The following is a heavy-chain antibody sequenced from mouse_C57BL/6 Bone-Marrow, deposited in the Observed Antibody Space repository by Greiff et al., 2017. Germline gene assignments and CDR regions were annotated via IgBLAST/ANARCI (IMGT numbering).Heavy chain of an antibody. D-gene: IGHD2-1*01. CDR2: IYPRSGNT. J-gene: IGHJ1*03. Sequence: VQRVESGAELARPGASVKLSCKASGYTFTSYGISWVKQRTGQGLEWIGEIYPRSGNTYYNEKFKGKATLTADKSSSTAYMELRSLTSEDSAVYFCARPSTKWYFDVWGTGTTVTVSS. CDR1: GYTFTSYG. V-gene: IGHV1-81*01. CDR3: ARPSTKWYFDV.